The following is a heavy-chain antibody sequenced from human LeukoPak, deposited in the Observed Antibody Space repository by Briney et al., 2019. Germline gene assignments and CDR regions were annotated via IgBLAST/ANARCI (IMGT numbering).Heavy chain of an antibody. Sequence: SETLSPTCTVSGGSISSYYWSWIRQPPGKGLEWIGYIYTSGSTNYNPSLKSRVTISVDTSKNQFSLKLSSVTAADTAVYYCAGSPGGSSSLWFDPWGQGTLVTVSS. D-gene: IGHD6-6*01. CDR2: IYTSGST. CDR3: AGSPGGSSSLWFDP. CDR1: GGSISSYY. J-gene: IGHJ5*02. V-gene: IGHV4-4*09.